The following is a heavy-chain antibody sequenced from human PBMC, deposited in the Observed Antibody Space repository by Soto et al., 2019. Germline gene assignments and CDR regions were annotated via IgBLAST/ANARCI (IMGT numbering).Heavy chain of an antibody. Sequence: QLQLQESGPGLVKPSETLSLTCTVSGGSISSSSYYWGWIRQPPGKGLEWIGSIYYSGSTYYNPSLMSLVTLSVDTSKNQFSLKLSSVTAADTAVYYCARPSGSSLYYFDYWGQGTLVTVSS. D-gene: IGHD1-26*01. CDR1: GGSISSSSYY. CDR2: IYYSGST. J-gene: IGHJ4*02. V-gene: IGHV4-39*01. CDR3: ARPSGSSLYYFDY.